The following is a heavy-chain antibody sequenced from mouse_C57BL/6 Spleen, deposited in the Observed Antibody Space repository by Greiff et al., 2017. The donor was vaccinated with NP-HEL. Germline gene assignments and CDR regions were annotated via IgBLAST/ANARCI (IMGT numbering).Heavy chain of an antibody. CDR3: ARGDDYDGFYYAMDY. CDR2: ISSGSSTI. CDR1: GFTFSDYG. V-gene: IGHV5-17*01. Sequence: EVMLVESGGGLVKPGGSLKLSCAASGFTFSDYGMHWVRQAPEKGLEWVAYISSGSSTIYYADTVKGRFTISRDNAKNTLFLQMTSLRSEDTAMYYCARGDDYDGFYYAMDYWGQGTSVTVSS. D-gene: IGHD2-4*01. J-gene: IGHJ4*01.